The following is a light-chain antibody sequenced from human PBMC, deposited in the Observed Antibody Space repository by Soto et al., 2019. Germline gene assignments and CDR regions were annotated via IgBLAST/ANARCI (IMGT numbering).Light chain of an antibody. J-gene: IGKJ1*01. CDR2: STS. Sequence: DIQVTQSPSSLFASVGDRVSITCRASQGIRNNLGWYQQRPGKAPKRLIYSTSNLQTGVPSRFSGSGYGTDFTLTISSLQPEDFATYYCLQHETYPRTFGQGTKVDIK. CDR1: QGIRNN. V-gene: IGKV1-17*01. CDR3: LQHETYPRT.